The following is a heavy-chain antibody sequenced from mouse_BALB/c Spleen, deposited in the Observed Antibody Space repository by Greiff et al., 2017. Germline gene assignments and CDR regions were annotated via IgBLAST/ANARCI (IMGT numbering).Heavy chain of an antibody. V-gene: IGHV1-4*01. CDR3: ARSVGNWGDYLDY. CDR2: INPSTGYT. CDR1: GYTFTSYW. J-gene: IGHJ2*01. D-gene: IGHD4-1*01. Sequence: VQLQQSGTVLARPGASVKMSCKASGYTFTSYWMHWVKQRPGQGLEWIGYINPSTGYTEYNQKFKDKATLTADKSSSTAYMQLSSLTSEDSAVYYCARSVGNWGDYLDYWGQGTTLTVSS.